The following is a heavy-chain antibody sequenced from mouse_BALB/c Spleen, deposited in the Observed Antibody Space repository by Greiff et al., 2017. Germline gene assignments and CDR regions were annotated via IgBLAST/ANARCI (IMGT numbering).Heavy chain of an antibody. CDR3: ASAYYYGSSYWYFGV. J-gene: IGHJ1*01. Sequence: EVKVVESGPGLVKPSQSLSLTCTVTGYSITSDYAWNWIRQFPGNKLEWMGYISYSGSTSYNPSLKSRISITRDTSKNQFFLQLNSLTTEDTATEYCASAYYYGSSYWYFGVWGAGTTVTVSS. CDR2: ISYSGST. D-gene: IGHD1-1*01. V-gene: IGHV3-2*02. CDR1: GYSITSDYA.